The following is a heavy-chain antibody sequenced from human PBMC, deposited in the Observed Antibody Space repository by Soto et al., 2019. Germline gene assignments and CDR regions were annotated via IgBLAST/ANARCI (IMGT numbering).Heavy chain of an antibody. CDR1: GFTFSSFH. Sequence: GGSLRLSCAASGFTFSSFHMNWVRQAPGEGLEWVSSISRNGNYIYYADSVKGRFTISRDNAENSLYLQMNSLRAEDTAVYYCARVFGVSIRPRGYYYYSMDVWGIGITVTVSS. V-gene: IGHV3-21*01. CDR3: ARVFGVSIRPRGYYYYSMDV. D-gene: IGHD3-3*01. J-gene: IGHJ6*03. CDR2: ISRNGNYI.